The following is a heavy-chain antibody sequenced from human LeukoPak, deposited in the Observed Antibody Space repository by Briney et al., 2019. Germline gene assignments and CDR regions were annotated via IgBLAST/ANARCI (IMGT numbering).Heavy chain of an antibody. V-gene: IGHV3-21*01. Sequence: PGGSLRLSCEASGFTFSTYNMNWVRQASGKRLEWVSSITSSSSYAFYADSVKGRFTISRDNAKSSLYLQMNNLRAEDTAVYYCARDPYSGHFGNDYYYYMDVWGKGTTVTISS. CDR2: ITSSSSYA. CDR3: ARDPYSGHFGNDYYYYMDV. J-gene: IGHJ6*03. CDR1: GFTFSTYN. D-gene: IGHD5-12*01.